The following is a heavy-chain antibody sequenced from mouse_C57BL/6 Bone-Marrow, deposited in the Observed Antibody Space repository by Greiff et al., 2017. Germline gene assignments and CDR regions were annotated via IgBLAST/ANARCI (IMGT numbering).Heavy chain of an antibody. D-gene: IGHD2-13*01. V-gene: IGHV14-4*01. CDR3: TKGGGIYYGGSADY. Sequence: EVQLQQSGAELVRPGASVKLSCTASGFNIKDDYMHWVKQRPEQGLEWIGWIDPVIGDTEYASKFPGTATITADKSSNTAYLQLSSLTSEDTAVYYCTKGGGIYYGGSADYWGQGTSLTVSS. CDR1: GFNIKDDY. J-gene: IGHJ2*02. CDR2: IDPVIGDT.